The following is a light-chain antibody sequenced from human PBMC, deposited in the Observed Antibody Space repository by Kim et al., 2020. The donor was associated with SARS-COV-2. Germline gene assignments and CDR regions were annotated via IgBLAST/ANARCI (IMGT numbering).Light chain of an antibody. J-gene: IGLJ1*01. Sequence: QSITISCTGTSSDVVAYDYVSWFKQLPGKAPQLVIYDVSFRPSGISNRLSGSKSGNTASLTISGLQTEDEADYFCSSYTGTTTLYVFGTGTKVTVL. CDR1: SSDVVAYDY. CDR3: SSYTGTTTLYV. V-gene: IGLV2-14*03. CDR2: DVS.